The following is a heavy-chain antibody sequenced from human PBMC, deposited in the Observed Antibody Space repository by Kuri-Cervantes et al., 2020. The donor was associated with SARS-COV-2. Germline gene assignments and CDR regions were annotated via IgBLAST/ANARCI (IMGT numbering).Heavy chain of an antibody. V-gene: IGHV3-30*10. D-gene: IGHD1-26*01. J-gene: IGHJ4*02. CDR2: ISFDAARS. Sequence: GESLKISCAASGFTFASYAMHWVRQAPGKGLEWVAIISFDAARSFYTDSVKGRFTISRDNSKNTIYLHMNSLRAEDTAVYYCARAWGGSYLVGFDYWGQGTLVTVSS. CDR1: GFTFASYA. CDR3: ARAWGGSYLVGFDY.